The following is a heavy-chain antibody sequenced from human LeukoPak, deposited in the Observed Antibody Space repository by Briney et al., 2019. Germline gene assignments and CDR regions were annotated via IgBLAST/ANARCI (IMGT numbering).Heavy chain of an antibody. J-gene: IGHJ4*02. V-gene: IGHV3-7*01. D-gene: IGHD6-19*01. CDR2: IKQDGSEK. CDR3: ARGPRWLVHYFDY. CDR1: GFTFSSYW. Sequence: GGSLRLSCAASGFTFSSYWMSWVRQAPGKGLEWVANIKQDGSEKYYVDSVKGRFTISRDNAKNSLYLQMNSLRAEDTAVYYCARGPRWLVHYFDYWGQGTLVTVSS.